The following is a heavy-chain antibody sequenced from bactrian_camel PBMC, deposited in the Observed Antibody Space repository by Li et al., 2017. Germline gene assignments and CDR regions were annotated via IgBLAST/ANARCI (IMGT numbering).Heavy chain of an antibody. Sequence: HVQLVESGGGSVQAGGSLRLSCAASGYTYSTYCMGWFRQAPGKEREGVAAIGRDGAATYADSVKGRFTISKDNAKNTLYLQMKNLDPEDSAMYYCAADRSRAYCRGTYCCDMSYWGRGTQVTVS. CDR3: AADRSRAYCRGTYCCDMSY. CDR2: IGRDGAA. CDR1: GYTYSTYC. V-gene: IGHV3S55*01. D-gene: IGHD2*01. J-gene: IGHJ4*01.